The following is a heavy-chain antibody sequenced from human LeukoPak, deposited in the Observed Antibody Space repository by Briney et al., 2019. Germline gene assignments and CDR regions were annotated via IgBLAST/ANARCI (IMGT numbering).Heavy chain of an antibody. CDR1: GFTFSSYG. Sequence: GGSLRLSCAASGFTFSSYGMNWVRQAPGKGLEWVSYISSSGSTIYYADSVKGRFTISRDNAKNSLYLQMNSLRAEDTAVYYCAREGSNGGYYYYGMDVWGQGTTVTVSS. D-gene: IGHD4-11*01. CDR2: ISSSGSTI. V-gene: IGHV3-48*03. CDR3: AREGSNGGYYYYGMDV. J-gene: IGHJ6*02.